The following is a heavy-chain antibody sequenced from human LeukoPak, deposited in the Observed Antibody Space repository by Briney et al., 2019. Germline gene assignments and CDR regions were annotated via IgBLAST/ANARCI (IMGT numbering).Heavy chain of an antibody. Sequence: SEALSLTCTVSGGSISDYYWSWIRQPAGKGLEWIGRIYTSGSTNYNPSLKSRVTISVDTSKNQFSLKLSSVTAADTAVYYCAREAAAGYYYYYMDVWGKGTTVTISS. CDR2: IYTSGST. CDR3: AREAAAGYYYYYMDV. J-gene: IGHJ6*03. CDR1: GGSISDYY. V-gene: IGHV4-4*07. D-gene: IGHD6-13*01.